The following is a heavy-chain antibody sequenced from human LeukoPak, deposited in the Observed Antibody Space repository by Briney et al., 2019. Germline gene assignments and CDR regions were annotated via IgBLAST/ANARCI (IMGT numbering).Heavy chain of an antibody. V-gene: IGHV1-2*02. Sequence: EASVKVSCKASGYVFTGNYMHWVRQAPGQGREWMGGINPNSGDTNYSQKFQGRVTMTRETSISPAYMEVSRLRPGDTAVYYCARDHEQQLGRVSFEPWGEGTLVSVSS. CDR1: GYVFTGNY. CDR3: ARDHEQQLGRVSFEP. CDR2: INPNSGDT. J-gene: IGHJ5*02. D-gene: IGHD6-13*01.